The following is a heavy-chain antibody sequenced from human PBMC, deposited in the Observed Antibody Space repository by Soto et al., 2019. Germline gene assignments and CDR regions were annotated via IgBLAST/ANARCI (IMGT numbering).Heavy chain of an antibody. V-gene: IGHV3-23*01. CDR3: AKDRGSLITGKLDY. Sequence: GSLRLSCAASGFTFSSYAMSWVRQAPGKGLEWVSAISGSGGSTYYADSVKGRFTISRDNSKNTLYLQMNSLRAEDTAVYYCAKDRGSLITGKLDYWGQGTLVTSPQ. CDR1: GFTFSSYA. CDR2: ISGSGGST. D-gene: IGHD1-20*01. J-gene: IGHJ4*02.